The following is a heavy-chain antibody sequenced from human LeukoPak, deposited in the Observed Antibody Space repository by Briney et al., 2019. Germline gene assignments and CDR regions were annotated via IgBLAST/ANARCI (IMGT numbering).Heavy chain of an antibody. CDR2: ISYDGSNK. D-gene: IGHD3-22*01. J-gene: IGHJ4*02. Sequence: PGGSLRLSCAASGFTFSSYGMHWVRQAPGKGLEWVAVISYDGSNKYYADSVKGRFTISRDNSKNTLYLQMNSLRAEDTAVYYCARDVESHYYDSSGYPDYWGQGTLVTVSS. CDR3: ARDVESHYYDSSGYPDY. V-gene: IGHV3-30*03. CDR1: GFTFSSYG.